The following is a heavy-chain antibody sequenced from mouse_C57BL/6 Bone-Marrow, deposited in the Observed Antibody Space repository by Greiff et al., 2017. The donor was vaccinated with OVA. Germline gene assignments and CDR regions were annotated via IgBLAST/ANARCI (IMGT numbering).Heavy chain of an antibody. CDR1: GYTFTDYN. CDR3: ARGDYYGTSYYFDY. CDR2: INPNNGGT. Sequence: EVQLQQSGPELVKPGASVKIPCKASGYTFTDYNMPFVNHHHGKSHEFILDINPNNGGTIYNQKFKGKATLTVDKSSSTAYMELRSLTSEDTAVYYCARGDYYGTSYYFDYWGQGTTLTVSS. V-gene: IGHV1-18*01. D-gene: IGHD1-1*01. J-gene: IGHJ2*01.